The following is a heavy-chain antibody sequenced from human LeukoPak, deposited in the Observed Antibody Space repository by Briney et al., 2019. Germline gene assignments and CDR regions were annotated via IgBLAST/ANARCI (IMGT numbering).Heavy chain of an antibody. CDR2: IIPILGTA. V-gene: IGHV1-69*13. CDR3: ARERRYSYGSYYFDY. D-gene: IGHD5-18*01. Sequence: SVKVSCKASGGTFSSYAISWVRQAPGQGLEWMGGIIPILGTANYAQKFQGRVTITADESTSTAYMELSSLRSEDTAVYYCARERRYSYGSYYFDYWGQGTLVTVSS. CDR1: GGTFSSYA. J-gene: IGHJ4*02.